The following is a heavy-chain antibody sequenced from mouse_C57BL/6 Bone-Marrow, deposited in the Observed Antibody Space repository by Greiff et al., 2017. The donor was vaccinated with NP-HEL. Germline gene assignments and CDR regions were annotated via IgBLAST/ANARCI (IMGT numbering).Heavy chain of an antibody. CDR2: IHPNSGST. V-gene: IGHV1-64*01. J-gene: IGHJ1*03. Sequence: QVQLQQSGAELVKPGASVKLSCKASGYTFTSYWMHWVKQRPGQGLEWIGMIHPNSGSTNYNEKFKSKATLTVDKSSSTAYMQLSSLTSEDSAVYYCARKLTGAYWYFDVWGTGTTVTVSS. D-gene: IGHD4-1*01. CDR1: GYTFTSYW. CDR3: ARKLTGAYWYFDV.